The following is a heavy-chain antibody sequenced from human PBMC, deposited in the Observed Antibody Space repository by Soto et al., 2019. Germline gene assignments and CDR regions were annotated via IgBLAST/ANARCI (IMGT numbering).Heavy chain of an antibody. CDR1: GFTVSSNY. J-gene: IGHJ6*02. D-gene: IGHD1-1*01. CDR3: ARDLRDWNHDHYYYGMDV. V-gene: IGHV3-53*01. Sequence: EVQLVESGGGLIQPGGSLRLSCAASGFTVSSNYMSWVRQAPGKGLEWVSVIYSGGTTYYADSVKGRFTISRDNSKNTLYLQMNRVRADDTAVYYCARDLRDWNHDHYYYGMDVWGHGTTVTVSS. CDR2: IYSGGTT.